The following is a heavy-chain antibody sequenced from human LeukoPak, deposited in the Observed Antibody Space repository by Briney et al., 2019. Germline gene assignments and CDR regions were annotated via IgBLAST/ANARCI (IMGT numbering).Heavy chain of an antibody. CDR1: GGSISSYY. V-gene: IGHV4-59*08. CDR3: ARHGGSSSFDY. D-gene: IGHD1-26*01. J-gene: IGHJ4*02. CDR2: VYNSGST. Sequence: TSETLSLTCTVSGGSISSYYWGWIRQPPGKGLEWIGYVYNSGSTNYNPSLKSRLTISVDMSKNQFSLKLSSVTAADTAVYFCARHGGSSSFDYWGQGTLVTVSS.